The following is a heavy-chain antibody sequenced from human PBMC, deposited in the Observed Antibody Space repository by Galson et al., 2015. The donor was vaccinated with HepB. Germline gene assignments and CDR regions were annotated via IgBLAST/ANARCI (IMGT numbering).Heavy chain of an antibody. CDR3: ARDLQVGATTDWVYYYYGMDV. CDR1: GFTFSSYA. Sequence: SLRLSCAASGFTFSSYAMHWVRQAPGKGLEWVAVISYDGSNKYYADSVKGRFTISRDNSKNTLYLQMNSLRAEDTAVYYCARDLQVGATTDWVYYYYGMDVWGQGTTVTVSS. D-gene: IGHD1-26*01. V-gene: IGHV3-30*04. CDR2: ISYDGSNK. J-gene: IGHJ6*02.